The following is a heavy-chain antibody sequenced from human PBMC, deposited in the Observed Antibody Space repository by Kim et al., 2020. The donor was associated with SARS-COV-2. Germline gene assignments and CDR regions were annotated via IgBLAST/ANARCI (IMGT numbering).Heavy chain of an antibody. CDR1: GYTFYRDA. CDR3: ARIDNDYRGD. V-gene: IGHV3-23*01. J-gene: IGHJ4*01. Sequence: GGSLRLSCVGSGYTFYRDAMNWFRQAPGKGLEWVSGITSTGYTTYYADAVKGRFTISRDNSKNTLYLQMNTLTAEDTATYYCARIDNDYRGDWGHGTLVTVSS. D-gene: IGHD5-12*01. CDR2: ITSTGYTT.